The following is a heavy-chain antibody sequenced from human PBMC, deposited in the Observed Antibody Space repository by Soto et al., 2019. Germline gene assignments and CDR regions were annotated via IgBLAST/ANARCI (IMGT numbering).Heavy chain of an antibody. J-gene: IGHJ4*02. Sequence: GASVKVSCKASGYTFTSYYMHWVRQAPGQGLEWMGWINPNSGGTNYAQKFQGWVTMTRDTSISTAYMELSRLRSDDTAVYYCARSGPYYYDSSGYYDYWGQGTLVTVSS. D-gene: IGHD3-22*01. CDR1: GYTFTSYY. CDR2: INPNSGGT. V-gene: IGHV1-2*04. CDR3: ARSGPYYYDSSGYYDY.